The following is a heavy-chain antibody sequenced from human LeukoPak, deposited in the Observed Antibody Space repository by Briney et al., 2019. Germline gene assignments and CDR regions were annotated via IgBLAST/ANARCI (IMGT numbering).Heavy chain of an antibody. V-gene: IGHV3-7*01. CDR1: GFTFNKYY. D-gene: IGHD1-26*01. CDR2: IKEDGSEK. Sequence: GGSLRLSCAASGFTFNKYYMRWVRQAPGKGLEWVAKIKEDGSEKYYVDSVKGRFTISRDNAKNSLYLQMNSLRAEDTAVYYCARDVGPSDYWGQGTLVTVSS. J-gene: IGHJ4*02. CDR3: ARDVGPSDY.